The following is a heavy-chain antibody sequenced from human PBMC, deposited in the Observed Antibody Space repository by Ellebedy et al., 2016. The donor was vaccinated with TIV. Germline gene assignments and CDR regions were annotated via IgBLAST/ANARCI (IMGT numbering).Heavy chain of an antibody. D-gene: IGHD3-22*01. Sequence: GGSLRLXXKGSGYSFTSYWISWVRQMPGKGLEWMGRIDPSDSYTNYSPSFQGHVTISADKSISTAYLQWSSLKASDTAMYYCARHVRDYYDSSVPNPHFDYWGQGTLVTVSS. CDR3: ARHVRDYYDSSVPNPHFDY. CDR1: GYSFTSYW. V-gene: IGHV5-10-1*01. J-gene: IGHJ4*02. CDR2: IDPSDSYT.